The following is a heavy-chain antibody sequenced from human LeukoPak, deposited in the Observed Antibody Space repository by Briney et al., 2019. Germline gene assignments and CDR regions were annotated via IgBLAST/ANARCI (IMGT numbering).Heavy chain of an antibody. CDR1: GASFSDYF. J-gene: IGHJ6*02. CDR2: IIHSGRT. CDR3: ARDVVVVPAAIHYGMDV. V-gene: IGHV4-34*12. D-gene: IGHD2-2*01. Sequence: TPSETLSLTCAVYGASFSDYFWGWVRQPPGKGLELLGEIIHSGRTYYNPSLKSRVTISVDTSKNQFSLNLSSVTAADTAVYYCARDVVVVPAAIHYGMDVWGQGTTVTVSS.